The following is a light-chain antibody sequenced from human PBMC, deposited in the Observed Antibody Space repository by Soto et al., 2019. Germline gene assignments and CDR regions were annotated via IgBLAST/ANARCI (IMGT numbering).Light chain of an antibody. CDR3: QQSYSTHLT. CDR2: AAS. J-gene: IGKJ4*01. Sequence: DIQMTQSPSSLSASVGDRVTITCRASQSISSYLNWYQQKPGKAPKLLIYAASSLQSGVPSRFSGSGSGTDFTLTIRSLQPEDFATYYCQQSYSTHLTFGGGTKVDIK. V-gene: IGKV1-39*01. CDR1: QSISSY.